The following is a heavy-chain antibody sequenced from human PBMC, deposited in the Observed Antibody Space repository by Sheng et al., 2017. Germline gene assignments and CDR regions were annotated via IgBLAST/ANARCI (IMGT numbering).Heavy chain of an antibody. J-gene: IGHJ3*02. Sequence: QVQLVQSGAEVKKPGASIKVSCKASRYTFTGYYIHWVRQAPGQGLEWMGWINPNSGATNYAQNFHGRVSMTRDTSISTAYVELSSLGSDDTAMYYCARDGGEAFDIWGQGT. CDR2: INPNSGAT. CDR3: ARDGGEAFDI. V-gene: IGHV1-2*02. D-gene: IGHD2-15*01. CDR1: RYTFTGYY.